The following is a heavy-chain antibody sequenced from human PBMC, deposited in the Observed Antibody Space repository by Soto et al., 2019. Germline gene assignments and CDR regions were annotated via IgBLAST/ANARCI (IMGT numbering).Heavy chain of an antibody. CDR2: IKSKTDGGTT. CDR3: TTPPGYCISTSCYAPGY. Sequence: GGSLRLSCAASGFTFSNAWMNWVRQAPGKGLEWVGRIKSKTDGGTTDYAAPVKGRFTISRDDSKNTLYLQMNSLKTEDTAVYYCTTPPGYCISTSCYAPGYWGQGTLVTVSS. CDR1: GFTFSNAW. V-gene: IGHV3-15*07. D-gene: IGHD2-2*01. J-gene: IGHJ4*02.